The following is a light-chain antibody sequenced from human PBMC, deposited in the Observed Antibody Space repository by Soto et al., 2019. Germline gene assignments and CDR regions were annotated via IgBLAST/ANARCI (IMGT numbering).Light chain of an antibody. J-gene: IGKJ5*01. Sequence: DIQMTQSPSTLSASVGDRVTITCRATQSISSWLAWYQQKPGKGPKVLIYKASTLESGVPSRFSGSGSGTEFTLTISSLQPDDSATYYCQQYNSYPITFGQGTRLEIK. V-gene: IGKV1-5*03. CDR3: QQYNSYPIT. CDR2: KAS. CDR1: QSISSW.